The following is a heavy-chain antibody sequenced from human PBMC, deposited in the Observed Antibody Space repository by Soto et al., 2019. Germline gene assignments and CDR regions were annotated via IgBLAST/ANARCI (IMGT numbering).Heavy chain of an antibody. CDR2: IYYSGST. J-gene: IGHJ6*02. V-gene: IGHV4-31*03. CDR1: GGSISSGGYY. Sequence: SETLSLTCTVSGGSISSGGYYWSWIRQHPGKGLEWIGYIYYSGSTYYNPSLKSRVTISVDTSKNQFSLKLSSVTAADTAVYYCARLGSGVSGMDVWGQGTTVTVSS. D-gene: IGHD3-16*01. CDR3: ARLGSGVSGMDV.